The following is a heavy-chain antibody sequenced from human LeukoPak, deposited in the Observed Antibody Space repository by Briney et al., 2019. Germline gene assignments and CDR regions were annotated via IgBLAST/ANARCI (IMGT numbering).Heavy chain of an antibody. V-gene: IGHV1-69*06. CDR2: IIPIFGTA. Sequence: SLKVSCKASGGTFISYSISWVRQAPGHGLEWMGGIIPIFGTANYAQKFQGRVTITADKSTSTDYMELRSLRSEDTAVYYCARDLSGSGIYYFDYWGQGTPVTVSS. CDR3: ARDLSGSGIYYFDY. J-gene: IGHJ4*02. CDR1: GGTFISYS. D-gene: IGHD3-10*01.